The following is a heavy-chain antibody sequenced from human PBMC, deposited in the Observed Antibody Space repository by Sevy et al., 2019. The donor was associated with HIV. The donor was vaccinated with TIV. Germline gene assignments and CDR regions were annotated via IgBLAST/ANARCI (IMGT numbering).Heavy chain of an antibody. Sequence: SETLSLTCTVFGDSISSAGYFWSCIRQHPGKGLEWIGSIYYSGSTYYNPSLKSRVTISVDTSKNQFSLILSSVTAANTDVYYCARTYKWNSGLSLSYGMDVWGQGTTVTVSS. D-gene: IGHD1-7*01. CDR1: GDSISSAGYF. CDR3: ARTYKWNSGLSLSYGMDV. V-gene: IGHV4-31*03. CDR2: IYYSGST. J-gene: IGHJ6*02.